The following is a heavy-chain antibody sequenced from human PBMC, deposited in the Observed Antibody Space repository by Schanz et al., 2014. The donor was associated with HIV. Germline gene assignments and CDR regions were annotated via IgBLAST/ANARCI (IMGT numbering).Heavy chain of an antibody. V-gene: IGHV3-30-3*02. J-gene: IGHJ6*02. CDR2: MSYDGTKK. D-gene: IGHD3-22*01. Sequence: VQLVESGGGLVKPGRSLRLSCTASGFTFGDYPMSWFRQAPGKGLEWVAVMSYDGTKKHYADSVKGRFTISRDNSKTSLSLLIKSLRADDAAVYYCAKDRNYYESKYRGKGNYYYYYGMDAWGQGTTVTVSS. CDR3: AKDRNYYESKYRGKGNYYYYYGMDA. CDR1: GFTFGDYP.